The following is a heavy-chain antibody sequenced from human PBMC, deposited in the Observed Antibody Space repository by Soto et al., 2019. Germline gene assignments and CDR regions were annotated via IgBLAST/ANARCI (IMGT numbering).Heavy chain of an antibody. V-gene: IGHV1-69*01. CDR3: ARDKDSSGYYHYFDY. CDR2: IIPIFGTA. J-gene: IGHJ4*02. CDR1: GGTFSSYA. D-gene: IGHD3-22*01. Sequence: QVQLVQSGAEVKKPGSSVKVSCKASGGTFSSYAISWVRQVPGQGLEWMGGIIPIFGTANYAQKFQGRVTITADESTSTAYMELSSLRSEDTAVYYCARDKDSSGYYHYFDYWGQGTLVTVSS.